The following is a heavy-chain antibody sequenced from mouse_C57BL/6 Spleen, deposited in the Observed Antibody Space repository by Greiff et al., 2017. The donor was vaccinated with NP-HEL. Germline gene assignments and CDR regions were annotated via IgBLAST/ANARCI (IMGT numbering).Heavy chain of an antibody. V-gene: IGHV3-6*01. Sequence: EVQLQQSGPGLVKPSQSLSLTCSVTGYSITSGYYWNWIRQFPGNKLEWMGYISYDGSNNYNPSLKNRIPITRDTSKNQFFLKLNSVTTEDTATYYCAREGGDGYYDWYFDVWGTGTTVTVSS. J-gene: IGHJ1*03. CDR3: AREGGDGYYDWYFDV. D-gene: IGHD2-3*01. CDR1: GYSITSGYY. CDR2: ISYDGSN.